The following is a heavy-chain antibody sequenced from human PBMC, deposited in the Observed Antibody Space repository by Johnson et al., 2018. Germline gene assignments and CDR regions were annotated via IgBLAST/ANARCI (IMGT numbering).Heavy chain of an antibody. CDR2: ISRGGGTV. D-gene: IGHD1-26*01. V-gene: IGHV3-11*04. J-gene: IGHJ6*03. CDR3: ARDGSLNSRHYYMDV. CDR1: GFTFSDYY. Sequence: QVQLVESGGGLVKPGGSLRLSCTASGFTFSDYYMTWIRQAPGKGLEWVSYISRGGGTVYYAYSVKGRFTVSRDNADNSLYLQMNNLRDEDAAVYYCARDGSLNSRHYYMDVWGTGTTVTVSS.